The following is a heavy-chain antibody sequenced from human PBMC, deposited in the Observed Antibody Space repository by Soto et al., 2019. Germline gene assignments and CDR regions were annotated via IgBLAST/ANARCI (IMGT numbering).Heavy chain of an antibody. J-gene: IGHJ6*02. CDR2: ILHTGST. V-gene: IGHV4-39*01. CDR3: ARAGEARGMVRHQYYSMDV. Sequence: PETLSLTCSVTGGSISSSDYYWVWIRQPPGKGLEWIVSILHTGSTYYNPSLESRVTISVDTSKNQFSLQLSSVTAADTDEYYRARAGEARGMVRHQYYSMDVWCQGNTVTVP. D-gene: IGHD3-16*01. CDR1: GGSISSSDYY.